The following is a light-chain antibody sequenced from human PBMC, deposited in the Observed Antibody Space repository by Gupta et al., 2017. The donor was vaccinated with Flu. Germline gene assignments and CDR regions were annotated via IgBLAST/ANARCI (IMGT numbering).Light chain of an antibody. V-gene: IGLV2-14*03. CDR3: FADASNNIWV. J-gene: IGLJ3*02. Sequence: SVTNSCTGSSSDVGGDNYVYWYPHHPHKPNNLMLYDVTKRPAEVARRFSGSKAGNTSSLTISGRAAGDEADYHCFADASNNIWVFGGGTKLTGL. CDR1: SSDVGGDNY. CDR2: DVT.